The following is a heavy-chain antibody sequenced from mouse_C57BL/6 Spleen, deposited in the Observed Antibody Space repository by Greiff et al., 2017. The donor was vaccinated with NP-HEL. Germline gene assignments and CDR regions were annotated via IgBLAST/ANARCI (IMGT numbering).Heavy chain of an antibody. J-gene: IGHJ1*03. V-gene: IGHV5-17*01. CDR1: GFTFSDYG. CDR3: AKGGTGYFDV. CDR2: ISSGSSTI. D-gene: IGHD4-1*01. Sequence: EVQRVESGGGLVKPGGSLKLSCAASGFTFSDYGMHWVRQAPEKGLEWVAYISSGSSTIYYADTVKGRFTISRDNAKNTLFLQMTSLRSEDTAMYYCAKGGTGYFDVWGTGTTVTVSS.